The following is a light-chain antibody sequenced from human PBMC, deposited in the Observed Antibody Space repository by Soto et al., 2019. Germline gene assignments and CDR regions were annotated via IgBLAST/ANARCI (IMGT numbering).Light chain of an antibody. CDR1: SSDVGGYNY. J-gene: IGLJ2*01. Sequence: QSALTQPASVSGSPGQSITISCTGTSSDVGGYNYVSWYQQHPGKAPKLMIYDVSNRPSGVSNRCSGSKSGNTASLTISGLQAEDEDYYYCSSYTSSSTPVFGGGTKVTVL. CDR2: DVS. CDR3: SSYTSSSTPV. V-gene: IGLV2-14*01.